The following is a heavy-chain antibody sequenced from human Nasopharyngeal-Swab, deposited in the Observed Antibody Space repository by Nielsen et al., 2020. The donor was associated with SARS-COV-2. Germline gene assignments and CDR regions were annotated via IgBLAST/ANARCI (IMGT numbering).Heavy chain of an antibody. CDR3: ARIVVVPAAMKGKGSWFDP. D-gene: IGHD2-2*01. CDR2: IFSNDEK. J-gene: IGHJ5*02. Sequence: SGPTLVKPTETLTLTCTVSGFSLSNARMGVRWIRQPPGKALEWLAHIFSNDEKSYSTSLKSRLTISKDTSKSQVVLTMTNMDPADTATYYCARIVVVPAAMKGKGSWFDPWGQGTLVTVSS. V-gene: IGHV2-26*01. CDR1: GFSLSNARMG.